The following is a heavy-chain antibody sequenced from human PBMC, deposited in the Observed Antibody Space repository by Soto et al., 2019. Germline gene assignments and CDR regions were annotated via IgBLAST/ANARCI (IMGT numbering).Heavy chain of an antibody. D-gene: IGHD6-13*01. CDR3: ARVRGTAGKRYFDY. V-gene: IGHV4-59*01. CDR2: TYYSGST. J-gene: IGHJ4*02. CDR1: GGSMIAYY. Sequence: QVQLQESGPRLVKPSETLSLTCTVSGGSMIAYYWNWMRQPPGKGLQWIGYTYYSGSTTYNPSLKSRVTISVDSSKNQFSLKLDSVTPADTAVYDCARVRGTAGKRYFDYWGPGTLVTVSS.